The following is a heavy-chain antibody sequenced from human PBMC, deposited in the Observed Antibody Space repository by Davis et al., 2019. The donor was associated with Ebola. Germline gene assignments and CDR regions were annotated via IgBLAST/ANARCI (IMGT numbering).Heavy chain of an antibody. V-gene: IGHV3-7*01. D-gene: IGHD3-10*01. CDR3: AREGGLLWFGEADV. J-gene: IGHJ6*02. Sequence: GGSLRLSCAASGFIFSHYWMSWVRQAPGKGPEWVAIIKQDGGEKYYVDSVKGRFTISRDNAKNTLYLQMNSLRAEDTAVYYCAREGGLLWFGEADVWGQGTTVTVSS. CDR2: IKQDGGEK. CDR1: GFIFSHYW.